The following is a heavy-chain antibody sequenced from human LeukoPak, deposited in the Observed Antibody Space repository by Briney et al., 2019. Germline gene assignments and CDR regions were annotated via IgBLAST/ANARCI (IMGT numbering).Heavy chain of an antibody. CDR2: INSDGSNR. CDR3: ARPQDGYNGFDC. V-gene: IGHV3-74*01. J-gene: IGHJ4*02. CDR1: GFTFTSSW. D-gene: IGHD5-24*01. Sequence: GGSLRLSCAASGFTFTSSWMHWVRQAPGKGLVWVSRINSDGSNRNYADSVKGRFTISRDNAKNALYLKMDSLRAEDAAVYYCARPQDGYNGFDCWGQGTLVTVSS.